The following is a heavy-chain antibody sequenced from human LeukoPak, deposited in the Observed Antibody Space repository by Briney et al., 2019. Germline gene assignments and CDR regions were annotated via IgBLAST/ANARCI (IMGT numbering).Heavy chain of an antibody. CDR3: ARGRGGSYPRIDY. D-gene: IGHD1-26*01. Sequence: GGSLRLSCAASGFTVSSNYMSWVRQAPGKGLEWVSVIYSGGSTYYADSVKGRFPISRDNSKNTLYLQMNSLRAEDTAVYYCARGRGGSYPRIDYWGQGTLVTVSS. CDR1: GFTVSSNY. V-gene: IGHV3-53*01. J-gene: IGHJ4*02. CDR2: IYSGGST.